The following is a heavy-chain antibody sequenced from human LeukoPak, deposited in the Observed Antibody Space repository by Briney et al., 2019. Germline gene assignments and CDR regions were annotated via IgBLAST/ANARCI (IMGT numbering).Heavy chain of an antibody. D-gene: IGHD6-13*01. CDR1: GYSFTSYW. Sequence: GESLKISCKGSGYSFTSYWIGWVRQMPGKGLEWMGIIYPGDSDTRYSPSFQGQVTISADKSISTAYLQLSGLRASDTAIYYCVRFGLTSSLDYWGQGTLVTVSS. CDR2: IYPGDSDT. CDR3: VRFGLTSSLDY. V-gene: IGHV5-51*01. J-gene: IGHJ4*02.